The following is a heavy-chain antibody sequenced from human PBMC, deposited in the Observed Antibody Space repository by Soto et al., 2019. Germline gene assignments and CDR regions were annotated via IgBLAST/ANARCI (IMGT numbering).Heavy chain of an antibody. D-gene: IGHD3-3*01. V-gene: IGHV5-51*01. Sequence: KGLEWMGIFYPGDFDTTYSPSFQGQVTFSADKSVNTAYLQWSSLKASDTAIYYCARGHVRYDFWFFDYWRQGTLVIVFS. CDR3: ARGHVRYDFWFFDY. J-gene: IGHJ4*01. CDR2: FYPGDFDT.